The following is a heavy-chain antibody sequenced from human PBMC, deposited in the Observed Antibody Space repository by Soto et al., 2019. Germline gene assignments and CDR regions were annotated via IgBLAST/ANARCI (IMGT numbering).Heavy chain of an antibody. CDR3: ATNSHKYSSSWYANWFDP. D-gene: IGHD6-13*01. CDR2: IIPIFGTA. CDR1: GGTFSSYT. V-gene: IGHV1-69*13. J-gene: IGHJ5*02. Sequence: SVKVSCKASGGTFSSYTISWVRQAPGQGLEWMGGIIPIFGTANYAQKFQGRVTITADESTSTAYMELSSLRSEDTAVYYCATNSHKYSSSWYANWFDPWGQGTLVTVSS.